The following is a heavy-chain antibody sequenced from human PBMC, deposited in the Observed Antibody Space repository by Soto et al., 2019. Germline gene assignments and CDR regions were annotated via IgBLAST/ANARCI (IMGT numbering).Heavy chain of an antibody. CDR1: GFTFSSYA. J-gene: IGHJ4*02. CDR3: AKVYYHDSTGYFRHFDS. Sequence: PGGSLRLSCAASGFTFSSYAMSWVRQAPGKGLEWASVIGASGTSTYYADSVKGRFTISRDNSKNTLYLQINNLRAEDTAIYYCAKVYYHDSTGYFRHFDSWGPGTLVTVSS. CDR2: IGASGTST. D-gene: IGHD3-22*01. V-gene: IGHV3-23*01.